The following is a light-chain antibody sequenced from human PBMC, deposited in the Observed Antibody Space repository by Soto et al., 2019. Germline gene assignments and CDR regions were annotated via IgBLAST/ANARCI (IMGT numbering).Light chain of an antibody. CDR2: GAS. Sequence: IVMTQSPSTLSVSPVEIATLSFMASQSVSSYLAWYQQKPGQAPRLLIYGASSRATGIPDRFSGSGSGTDFTLTISRLEPEDFAVYYCQQYGSSPRTFGQGTRLEI. V-gene: IGKV3-20*01. CDR3: QQYGSSPRT. J-gene: IGKJ5*01. CDR1: QSVSSY.